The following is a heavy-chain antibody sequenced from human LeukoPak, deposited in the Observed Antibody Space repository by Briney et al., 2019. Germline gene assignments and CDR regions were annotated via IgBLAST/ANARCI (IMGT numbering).Heavy chain of an antibody. J-gene: IGHJ5*02. CDR3: ATLKGRLPHLPRKT. CDR2: TDHSGNA. Sequence: PSETLSLTWAVNGGSFSDYFWSWIRQPPGKGLEWIGETDHSGNADYKSSLKSRVTISVDASRKQVSLKMTSVTATDTAVYYCATLKGRLPHLPRKTWGQGTLVTVSS. V-gene: IGHV4-34*01. CDR1: GGSFSDYF.